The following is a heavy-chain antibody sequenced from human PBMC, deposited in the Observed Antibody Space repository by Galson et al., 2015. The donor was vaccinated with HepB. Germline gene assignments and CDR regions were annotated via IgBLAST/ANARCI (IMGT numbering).Heavy chain of an antibody. CDR3: TRVGERIRVAGFHEKYYPMDV. CDR2: IRSEGYVFTT. Sequence: SLRLSCATSGFTFGDYAFNWFRQAPGKGLEWVASIRSEGYVFTTDFAASVQGRFSISGDNSIGIVYLQMNGLKKEDTGVYYCTRVGERIRVAGFHEKYYPMDVWGRGTTVTVSS. D-gene: IGHD6-19*01. V-gene: IGHV3-49*03. CDR1: GFTFGDYA. J-gene: IGHJ6*02.